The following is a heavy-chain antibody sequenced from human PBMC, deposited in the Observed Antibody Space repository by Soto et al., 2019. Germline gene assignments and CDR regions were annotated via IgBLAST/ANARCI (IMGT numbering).Heavy chain of an antibody. J-gene: IGHJ5*02. V-gene: IGHV4-31*03. Sequence: QVQLQESGPGLVEPSQTLSLTCTVSGGSIRDGGYYWSWIRQRPGKGLEWIGYIYYTGSAYYNPSLKSRVSISVDMSKSQFSLKLSSVTAADTAVYYCAKDPSPQPTTVVTPGWFDPWGQGIPVTVSS. CDR3: AKDPSPQPTTVVTPGWFDP. D-gene: IGHD4-17*01. CDR2: IYYTGSA. CDR1: GGSIRDGGYY.